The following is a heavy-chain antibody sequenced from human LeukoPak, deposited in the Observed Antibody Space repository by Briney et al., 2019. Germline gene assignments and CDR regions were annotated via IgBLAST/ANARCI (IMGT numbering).Heavy chain of an antibody. CDR1: GFTFSNVW. J-gene: IGHJ4*02. D-gene: IGHD2-15*01. Sequence: GGSLRLSCAASGFTFSNVWMSWVRHAPGRGLEWLGRIKRKTDGGTTDYAAPVKGRFTISRDDSKNTLYLQMNSLRTEDTAVYYCTPGIGDYWGQGTVVTVSS. CDR3: TPGIGDY. CDR2: IKRKTDGGTT. V-gene: IGHV3-15*01.